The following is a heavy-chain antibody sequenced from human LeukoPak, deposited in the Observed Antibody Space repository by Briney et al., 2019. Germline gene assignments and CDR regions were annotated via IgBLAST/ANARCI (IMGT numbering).Heavy chain of an antibody. J-gene: IGHJ4*02. CDR1: GFTFSSYA. D-gene: IGHD4-17*01. CDR2: ISGSGGST. V-gene: IGHV3-23*01. CDR3: ARDAAGDYGGDY. Sequence: GGSLRLSCAASGFTFSSYAMSWVRQAPGKGLEWVSAISGSGGSTYYADSVKGRFTISRDNAKNSLYLQMNSLRAEDTAVYYCARDAAGDYGGDYWGQGTLVTVSS.